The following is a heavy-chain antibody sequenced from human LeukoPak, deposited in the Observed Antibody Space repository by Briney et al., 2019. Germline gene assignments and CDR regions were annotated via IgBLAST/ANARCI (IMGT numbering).Heavy chain of an antibody. Sequence: MPSETLSLTCTVSGGSIISSSYNWGWIRQPPGKGLEWIGTIYYSGTTYYNPPLKTRVTISVDTSKNEFSLKVNSVTAADTALYYCARQPTGFPNWFDPWGQGTRVTVSS. CDR1: GGSIISSSYN. CDR3: ARQPTGFPNWFDP. V-gene: IGHV4-39*01. CDR2: IYYSGTT. D-gene: IGHD2-8*02. J-gene: IGHJ5*02.